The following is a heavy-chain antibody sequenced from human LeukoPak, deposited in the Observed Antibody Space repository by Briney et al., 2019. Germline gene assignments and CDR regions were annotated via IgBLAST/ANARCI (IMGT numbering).Heavy chain of an antibody. Sequence: SETLSLTCTVSGGSISSYYWSWIRQPPGKGLEWIASGDYSGGTYYNPSLKSRVTISVDTSKNQFSLKLSSVTAADTAVYCCARTGNGFGESTSHYFDYWGQGTLVTVSS. D-gene: IGHD3-10*01. V-gene: IGHV4-59*01. CDR1: GGSISSYY. J-gene: IGHJ4*02. CDR3: ARTGNGFGESTSHYFDY. CDR2: GDYSGGT.